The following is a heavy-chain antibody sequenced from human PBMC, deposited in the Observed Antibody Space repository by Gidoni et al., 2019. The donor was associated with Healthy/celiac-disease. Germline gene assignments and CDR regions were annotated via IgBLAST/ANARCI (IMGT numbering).Heavy chain of an antibody. CDR2: IRNKANSYTT. CDR1: GFTSSDHY. J-gene: IGHJ4*02. V-gene: IGHV3-72*01. CDR3: VRGRSSRWPNGDY. D-gene: IGHD6-13*01. Sequence: EVQLVESGGGLVKPGGSLRLSCAASGFTSSDHYMDWVRQAPGKGLEWVGRIRNKANSYTTEYVASVKGRFTISRDDSKNSLYLQMNSLTIEDTAVYYCVRGRSSRWPNGDYWGQGTLVTVSS.